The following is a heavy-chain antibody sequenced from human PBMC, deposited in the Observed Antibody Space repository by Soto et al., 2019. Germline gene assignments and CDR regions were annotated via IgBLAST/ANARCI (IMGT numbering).Heavy chain of an antibody. Sequence: QVQLQQWGAGLLKPSETLSLTCAVYGGSFSGYYWTWIRQPPGTGLEWIGEINHSGSTNYNPSLKIRVTISGDPSKNQFSLKLTSVTAADTAVYYCARDKITGLFDYWGQGTLVTVSS. D-gene: IGHD2-8*02. J-gene: IGHJ4*02. V-gene: IGHV4-34*01. CDR2: INHSGST. CDR3: ARDKITGLFDY. CDR1: GGSFSGYY.